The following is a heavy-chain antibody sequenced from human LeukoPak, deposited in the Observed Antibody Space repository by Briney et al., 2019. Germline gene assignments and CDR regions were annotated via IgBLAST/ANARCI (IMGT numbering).Heavy chain of an antibody. CDR2: LSGSGDTT. D-gene: IGHD1-7*01. CDR3: TTGTTWNYLGLDY. Sequence: QPGGSLGLSCAASGFAFRSFDMSWVRQAPGKGLEWVSSLSGSGDTTYYADSVKGRFTISRDNSNNTLYLQMNSLRTEDTAVYYCTTGTTWNYLGLDYWGQGTLVTVSS. V-gene: IGHV3-23*01. J-gene: IGHJ4*02. CDR1: GFAFRSFD.